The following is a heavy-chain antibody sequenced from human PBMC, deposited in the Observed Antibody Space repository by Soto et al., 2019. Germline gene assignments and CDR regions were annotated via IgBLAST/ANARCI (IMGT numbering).Heavy chain of an antibody. D-gene: IGHD3-10*01. CDR2: ISPMFGAA. V-gene: IGHV1-69*19. J-gene: IGHJ4*02. CDR1: GGTFNTYA. CDR3: AREVQVRTPAFVY. Sequence: QVQLVQSGAEMKKPGSSVKVSCQSSGGTFNTYAMNWVREAPGQGPEWMGGISPMFGAANYAPKFQGRVTITADESTGTSYMQLSSLTSEDTALYFCAREVQVRTPAFVYWGQGTLVTVSS.